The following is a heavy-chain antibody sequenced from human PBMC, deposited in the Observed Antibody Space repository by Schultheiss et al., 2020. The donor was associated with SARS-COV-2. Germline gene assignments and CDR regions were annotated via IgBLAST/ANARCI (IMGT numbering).Heavy chain of an antibody. CDR3: ARDGGDSDWFDP. CDR1: GFTFSSYA. Sequence: GGSLRLSCAASGFTFSSYAMSWVRQAPGKGLEWVSVIYSGGSTYYADSVKGRFTISRDNAKNSLYLQMNSLRAEDTAVYYCARDGGDSDWFDPWGQGTLVTVSS. CDR2: IYSGGST. J-gene: IGHJ5*02. D-gene: IGHD2-21*01. V-gene: IGHV3-66*01.